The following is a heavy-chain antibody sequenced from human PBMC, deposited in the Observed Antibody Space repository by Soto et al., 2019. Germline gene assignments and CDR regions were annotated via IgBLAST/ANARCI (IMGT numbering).Heavy chain of an antibody. Sequence: QVQLQESGPGLVKPSQTLSLTCTVSGGSITTGGSYWSWIRQHPGKGLEWIGNIYHSGNTYYNPSRDSRLTIAVDTSKNHFSLMVDSVTAAETAVDYCAKARSQVLYGKRYFDSWGQGTLVTVSS. CDR1: GGSITTGGSY. CDR2: IYHSGNT. J-gene: IGHJ4*02. V-gene: IGHV4-31*03. D-gene: IGHD2-2*02. CDR3: AKARSQVLYGKRYFDS.